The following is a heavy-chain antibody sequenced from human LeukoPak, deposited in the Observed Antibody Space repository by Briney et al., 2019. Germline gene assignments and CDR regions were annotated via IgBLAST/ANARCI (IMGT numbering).Heavy chain of an antibody. Sequence: PSETLSLTCTVSGGSIGTYSWNWIRQPPGKGLEWIGYIYYSGTTNYNPSLKSRVTISVDTSKNQFSLKLSSVTAADTAVYYCARGVYIAAAQYGYRGQGTLVTVSS. D-gene: IGHD6-13*01. CDR2: IYYSGTT. CDR3: ARGVYIAAAQYGY. CDR1: GGSIGTYS. J-gene: IGHJ4*02. V-gene: IGHV4-59*01.